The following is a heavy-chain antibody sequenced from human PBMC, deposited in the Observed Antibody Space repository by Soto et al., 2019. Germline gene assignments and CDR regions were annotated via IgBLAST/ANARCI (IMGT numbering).Heavy chain of an antibody. D-gene: IGHD3-10*01. CDR2: ISGSGGST. J-gene: IGHJ4*02. CDR3: AKDRRGTMVRGVTPFGY. Sequence: PGGSLRLSCAASGFTFSSYAMSWVRQAPGKGLEWVSAISGSGGSTYYADSVKGRFTISRDNSKNTLYLQMNSLRAEDTAVYYCAKDRRGTMVRGVTPFGYWEAGNPGHRLL. CDR1: GFTFSSYA. V-gene: IGHV3-23*01.